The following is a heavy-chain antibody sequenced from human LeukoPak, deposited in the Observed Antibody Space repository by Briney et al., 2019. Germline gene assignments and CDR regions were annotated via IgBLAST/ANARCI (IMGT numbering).Heavy chain of an antibody. CDR3: ARLDSSGYYYVGY. Sequence: PSETLSLTCTVSGGSISSYYWSWIRQPPGKGLEWIGYIYYSGNTNYNPSLKSRVTISVDTSKNQFSLKLSSVTAADTAVYYCARLDSSGYYYVGYWGQGTLVTVSS. D-gene: IGHD3-22*01. V-gene: IGHV4-59*01. CDR1: GGSISSYY. J-gene: IGHJ4*02. CDR2: IYYSGNT.